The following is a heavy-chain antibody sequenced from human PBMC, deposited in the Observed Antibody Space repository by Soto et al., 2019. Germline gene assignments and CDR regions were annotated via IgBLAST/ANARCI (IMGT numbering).Heavy chain of an antibody. CDR2: ISNSGST. D-gene: IGHD5-18*01. Sequence: SETLSLTWTVSGGSVTSDEDYWTWIRQSPGKGLEWIGYISNSGSTGYNPSLKTRLSMSVDRSKNQFTLRLTSVTAADTAVYFCATESGSTYGYFDHWGQGTQVTVSS. CDR3: ATESGSTYGYFDH. CDR1: GGSVTSDEDY. V-gene: IGHV4-30-4*01. J-gene: IGHJ4*02.